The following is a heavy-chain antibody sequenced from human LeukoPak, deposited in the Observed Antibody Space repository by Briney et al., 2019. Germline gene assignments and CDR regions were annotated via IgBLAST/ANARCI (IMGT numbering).Heavy chain of an antibody. J-gene: IGHJ4*02. CDR1: GFTFSSYA. V-gene: IGHV3-23*01. CDR2: ISGSGGST. D-gene: IGHD5-18*01. CDR3: AKDIQLWLQAFDY. Sequence: GGSLRLSCAASGFTFSSYAMSWVRQAPGKGLEWVSAISGSGGSTYYADSVKGRFTISRDNSKNTPYLQMNSLRAEDTAVYYCAKDIQLWLQAFDYWGQGTLVTVSS.